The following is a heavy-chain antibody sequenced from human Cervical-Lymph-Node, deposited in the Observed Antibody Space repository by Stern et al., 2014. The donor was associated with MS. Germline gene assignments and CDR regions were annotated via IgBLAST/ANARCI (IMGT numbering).Heavy chain of an antibody. CDR2: INAYDGNT. CDR3: ARDLQGMMVKDS. V-gene: IGHV1-18*01. D-gene: IGHD2-21*01. J-gene: IGHJ4*02. CDR1: GYSFSSYG. Sequence: EHLVESGAEVKKPGASVKVSCKASGYSFSSYGISWVRQAPGQGLEWMGWINAYDGNTDYAQNLQGRVTMTTDTSTSTAYMELRSLRSDDTAVYYCARDLQGMMVKDSWGQGTLVTVSS.